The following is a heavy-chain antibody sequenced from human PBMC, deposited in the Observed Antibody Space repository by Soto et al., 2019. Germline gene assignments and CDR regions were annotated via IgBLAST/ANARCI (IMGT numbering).Heavy chain of an antibody. Sequence: QVQLVQSGAEVKKSGSSVKVSCKASGVTFSSYTISWVRQAPGQGLEWMGGIIPIFAPANYAQKFQGRVTITADESTRTAYMELSRLRFEDTFVYYCAGTSWNYYYGMDVWGQGTTVTVSS. D-gene: IGHD6-13*01. CDR3: AGTSWNYYYGMDV. V-gene: IGHV1-69*01. CDR2: IIPIFAPA. J-gene: IGHJ6*02. CDR1: GVTFSSYT.